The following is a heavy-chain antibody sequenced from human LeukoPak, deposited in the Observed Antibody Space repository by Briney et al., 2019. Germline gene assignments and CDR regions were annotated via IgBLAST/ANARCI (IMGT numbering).Heavy chain of an antibody. Sequence: GGSLRLSCAASGFTFSSCSMNWVRQAPGKGLEWVSSISSSSSYIYYADSVKGRFTISRDNAKNSLYLQMNSLRAEDTAVYYCARDPMVRGVIRYSDYWGQGTLVTVSS. V-gene: IGHV3-21*01. CDR1: GFTFSSCS. CDR3: ARDPMVRGVIRYSDY. D-gene: IGHD3-10*01. J-gene: IGHJ4*02. CDR2: ISSSSSYI.